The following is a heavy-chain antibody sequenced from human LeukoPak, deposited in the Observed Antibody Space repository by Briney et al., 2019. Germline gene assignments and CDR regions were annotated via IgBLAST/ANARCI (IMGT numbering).Heavy chain of an antibody. CDR3: AREGSSGWYGIDY. CDR2: INHSGST. Sequence: SETLSLTCAVYGGSFSGYYWSWIRQPPGKGLEWIGEINHSGSTNYNPSLKSRVTISVDTSKNQFSLKLSSVNAADTAVYYCAREGSSGWYGIDYWGQGTLVTVSS. CDR1: GGSFSGYY. J-gene: IGHJ4*02. D-gene: IGHD6-19*01. V-gene: IGHV4-34*01.